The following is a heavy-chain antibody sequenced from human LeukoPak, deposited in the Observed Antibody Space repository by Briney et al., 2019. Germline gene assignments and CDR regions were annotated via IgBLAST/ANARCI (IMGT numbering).Heavy chain of an antibody. CDR3: ARVLGTDNWFDP. J-gene: IGHJ5*02. D-gene: IGHD1-7*01. CDR2: INPNSGGT. CDR1: GYTFTGYY. V-gene: IGHV1-2*02. Sequence: ASVKVSCKASGYTFTGYYMHWVRQAPGQGLEWMGWINPNSGGTNYAQKFQGRVTMTRDTSISTAYMELSRLRSDDTAVYYCARVLGTDNWFDPWGQGTLVTVSS.